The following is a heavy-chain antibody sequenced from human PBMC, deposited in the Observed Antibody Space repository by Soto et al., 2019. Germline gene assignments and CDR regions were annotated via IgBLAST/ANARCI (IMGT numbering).Heavy chain of an antibody. CDR1: GGTFSSYT. J-gene: IGHJ4*02. CDR2: IIPILGIA. D-gene: IGHD3-10*01. Sequence: QVQLVQSGAEVKKPGSSVKVSCKASGGTFSSYTISWVRQAPGQGLEWMGRIIPILGIANYAQKFQGRVTITADKSTSTAYMELSSLRSEDTAVYYCATTSVAYYYGSGSYLLYWGQGTLVTVSS. CDR3: ATTSVAYYYGSGSYLLY. V-gene: IGHV1-69*02.